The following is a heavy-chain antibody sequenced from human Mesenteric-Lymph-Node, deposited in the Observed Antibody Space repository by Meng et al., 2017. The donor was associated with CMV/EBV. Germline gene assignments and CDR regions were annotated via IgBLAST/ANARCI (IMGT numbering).Heavy chain of an antibody. J-gene: IGHJ5*02. V-gene: IGHV1-69*10. CDR1: GGTFSSYA. D-gene: IGHD3-22*01. Sequence: SVKVSCKASGGTFSSYAISWVRQAPGQGLEWMGGIIPILGIANYAQKFQGRVTITADKSTSTAYMELSSLRSEDTAVYYCAREGMYYYDTSGMKWFDPWGQGTLVTVSS. CDR2: IIPILGIA. CDR3: AREGMYYYDTSGMKWFDP.